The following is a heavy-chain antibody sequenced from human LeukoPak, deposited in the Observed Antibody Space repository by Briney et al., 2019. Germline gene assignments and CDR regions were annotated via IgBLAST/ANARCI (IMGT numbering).Heavy chain of an antibody. CDR3: ASVYGYYYYYMDV. Sequence: GGSLRLSCAASGFSFSDHHMTWIRQAPGKGLEWVSYISSSGDTIYYADSVKGRITVSRDNSKNSLFLQMNSLRAKDTAVYYCASVYGYYYYYMDVWGKGTAVTVSS. V-gene: IGHV3-11*01. D-gene: IGHD1-14*01. CDR1: GFSFSDHH. J-gene: IGHJ6*03. CDR2: ISSSGDTI.